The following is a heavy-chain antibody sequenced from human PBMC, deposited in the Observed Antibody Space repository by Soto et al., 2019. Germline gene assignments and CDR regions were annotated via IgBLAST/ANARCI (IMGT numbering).Heavy chain of an antibody. J-gene: IGHJ4*02. V-gene: IGHV4-34*01. CDR1: GGSLTGYY. CDR2: IKDGGVT. D-gene: IGHD5-12*01. Sequence: QVHLQQWGAGLLKPSETLSLTCAVNGGSLTGYYWSWIRQPPGKGLEWIGEIKDGGVTNYSPSLKGRVTMSADTSKNQFSLTLTSVTAADTAVYYCARGQEGIVATHWDQGTLVTVSS. CDR3: ARGQEGIVATH.